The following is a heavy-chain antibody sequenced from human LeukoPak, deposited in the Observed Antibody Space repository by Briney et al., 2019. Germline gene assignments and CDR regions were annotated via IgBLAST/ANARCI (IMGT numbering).Heavy chain of an antibody. J-gene: IGHJ4*02. Sequence: GGSLRLPCAASGFTFSSYGMHWVRQAPGKGLGWVAFIRYDGSNKYYADSVKGRFTISRDNSKDTLYLQMNSLRAEDTAVYYCAKGYGSGMLSWGQGTLVTVSS. CDR3: AKGYGSGMLS. D-gene: IGHD3-10*01. V-gene: IGHV3-30*02. CDR1: GFTFSSYG. CDR2: IRYDGSNK.